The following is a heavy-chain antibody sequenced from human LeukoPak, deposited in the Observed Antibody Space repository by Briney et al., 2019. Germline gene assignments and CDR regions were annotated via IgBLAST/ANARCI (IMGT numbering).Heavy chain of an antibody. CDR2: LSGSGTST. V-gene: IGHV3-23*01. Sequence: GGSLRLSCAASGFTFSSYAMSWVRQAPGKGLEWVSALSGSGTSTYHADSVKGRFSISRDNSKNTLYLQMNSLRAEDTAVYYCAKAALVRGVIIPYYYYSMDVWGQGTTVTVSS. D-gene: IGHD3-10*01. CDR3: AKAALVRGVIIPYYYYSMDV. CDR1: GFTFSSYA. J-gene: IGHJ6*02.